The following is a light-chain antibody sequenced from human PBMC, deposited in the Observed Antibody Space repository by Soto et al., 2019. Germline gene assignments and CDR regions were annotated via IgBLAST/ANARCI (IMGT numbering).Light chain of an antibody. CDR1: QTISSY. CDR3: QQSFSTSIT. V-gene: IGKV1-39*01. Sequence: DIQMTQSPSSLSASVGDRVTITCRASQTISSYLNWYQQKPGKAPKLLIYGVSGLQSGVPSRFSGSGSGTDFTLTISSLQPEDFATYYCQQSFSTSITFGQGTRLEI. J-gene: IGKJ5*01. CDR2: GVS.